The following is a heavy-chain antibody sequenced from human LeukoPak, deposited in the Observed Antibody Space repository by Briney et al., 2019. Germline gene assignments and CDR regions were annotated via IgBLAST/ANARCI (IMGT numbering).Heavy chain of an antibody. D-gene: IGHD2-2*01. CDR1: GYTFTSYY. Sequence: ASVNVSCKASGYTFTSYYMHWVRQAPGQGLEWMGLINPRGGSTSYAQKFQGRVTMTRDTSTTTVYMELSSLRSEDTAVYYCASGIVVVPAAIGGANNFDYWGQGTLVTVSS. V-gene: IGHV1-46*01. CDR3: ASGIVVVPAAIGGANNFDY. J-gene: IGHJ4*02. CDR2: INPRGGST.